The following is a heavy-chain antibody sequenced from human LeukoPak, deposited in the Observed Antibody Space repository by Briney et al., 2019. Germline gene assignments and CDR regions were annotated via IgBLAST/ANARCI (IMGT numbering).Heavy chain of an antibody. D-gene: IGHD3-22*01. CDR1: GGSISSGGYY. J-gene: IGHJ5*02. CDR3: ARSYYDSSGYYGGWFDP. Sequence: SETLSLTCTVSGGSISSGGYYWSWIRQHPGKGLEWIGYIYYSGSTYYNPSLKSRVTISVDTSKNQFSLKLSSVTAADTAVYYCARSYYDSSGYYGGWFDPWSQGTLVTVSS. CDR2: IYYSGST. V-gene: IGHV4-31*03.